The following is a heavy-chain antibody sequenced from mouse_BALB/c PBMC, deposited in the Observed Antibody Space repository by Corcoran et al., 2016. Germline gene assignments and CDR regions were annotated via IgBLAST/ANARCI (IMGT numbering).Heavy chain of an antibody. J-gene: IGHJ4*01. D-gene: IGHD2-1*01. CDR3: AIGNYDAMDY. CDR2: ISYDGSN. Sequence: DVQLQESGPGLVKPSQSLSLTCSVTGYSITSGYYWNWIRQFPGNKLEWMGYISYDGSNNYNPSLKNRISITRDTSKNQFFLKLNSVTTEDTTTYYCAIGNYDAMDYWGQGPSVTVSS. V-gene: IGHV3-6*02. CDR1: GYSITSGYY.